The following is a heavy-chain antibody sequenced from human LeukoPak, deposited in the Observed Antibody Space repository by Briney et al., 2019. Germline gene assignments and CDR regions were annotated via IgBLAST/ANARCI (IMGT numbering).Heavy chain of an antibody. V-gene: IGHV4-4*02. Sequence: SETLSLTCAVSGGSISSSSWWSWVRQPPGKGLEWIGEIYHSGSTNYNPSLKSRVTISVDKSKNQFSLKLSSVTAADTAVYYCAVAAAANYYYGMDVWGQGTTVTVSS. CDR3: AVAAAANYYYGMDV. J-gene: IGHJ6*02. CDR1: GGSISSSSW. D-gene: IGHD6-13*01. CDR2: IYHSGST.